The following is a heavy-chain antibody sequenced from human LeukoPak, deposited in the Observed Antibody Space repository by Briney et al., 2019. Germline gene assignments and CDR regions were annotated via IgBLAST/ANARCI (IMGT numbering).Heavy chain of an antibody. D-gene: IGHD1-26*01. CDR3: ARDKIVGPTTLDY. V-gene: IGHV3-7*01. J-gene: IGHJ4*02. Sequence: GGSLRLSCAASGFTFSSYWMSWVRQTPEKGLEWVANIKQDGYEKYYVDSVKGRCTISRDNAKNSLYLQMNSLRADDTAIYYCARDKIVGPTTLDYWGQGTLVTVSS. CDR2: IKQDGYEK. CDR1: GFTFSSYW.